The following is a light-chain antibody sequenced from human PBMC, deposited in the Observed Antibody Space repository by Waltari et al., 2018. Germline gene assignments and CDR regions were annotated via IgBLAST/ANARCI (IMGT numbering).Light chain of an antibody. V-gene: IGKV1-5*03. CDR1: QNINTN. CDR2: KTS. CDR3: QQYNSYPVI. J-gene: IGKJ4*01. Sequence: DIKMTQSPSTLSAAVGDRVIITCRTSQNINTNLAWYQQKPGGATKVLIHKTSKLESGVPSRFSGSRSGTEFTLTISSLQPDDFATYYCQQYNSYPVIFGGGTTVEIK.